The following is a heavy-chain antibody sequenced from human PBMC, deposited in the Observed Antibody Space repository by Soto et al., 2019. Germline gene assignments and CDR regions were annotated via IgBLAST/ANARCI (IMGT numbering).Heavy chain of an antibody. CDR2: IDWDDDK. CDR1: GFSLSTSGMR. CDR3: ARSDYYYDSSGSHLPLLLFDY. D-gene: IGHD3-22*01. J-gene: IGHJ4*02. Sequence: GSGPTLVNPTQTLTLTCTSSGFSLSTSGMRVSWIRQPPGKALEWLALIDWDDDKYYSTSLKTRLTISKDTSKNQVVLTMTNMDPVDTATYYCARSDYYYDSSGSHLPLLLFDYWGQGTLVTVSS. V-gene: IGHV2-70*01.